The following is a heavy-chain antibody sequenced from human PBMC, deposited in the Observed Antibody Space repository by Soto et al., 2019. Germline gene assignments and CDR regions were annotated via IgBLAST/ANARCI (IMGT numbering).Heavy chain of an antibody. D-gene: IGHD2-21*02. J-gene: IGHJ6*02. V-gene: IGHV4-39*07. CDR3: ARDLWGYCGTDCYPLDV. CDR2: IYYSGNI. Sequence: SETLSLTCTVSGGSISSSSYYWGWIRQPPGKGLEWIGTIYYSGNIYYNPSLKSRVTISVDTAKNQFSLKLSSVTAADTAVYYCARDLWGYCGTDCYPLDVWGQGTTVT. CDR1: GGSISSSSYY.